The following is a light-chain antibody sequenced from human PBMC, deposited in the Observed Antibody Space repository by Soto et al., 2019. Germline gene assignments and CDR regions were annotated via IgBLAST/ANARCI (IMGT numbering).Light chain of an antibody. Sequence: QAVVTQPPSVSGAPGQRVTISCTGSSSNIGAGKYVHWYQQLPGRAPKLLTYGDTNRPSGVPDRFSASKSGTSASLAITGLQAEDEADYHCQSYDRGLSASVFGGGTKLTVL. CDR1: SSNIGAGKY. CDR2: GDT. J-gene: IGLJ3*02. V-gene: IGLV1-40*01. CDR3: QSYDRGLSASV.